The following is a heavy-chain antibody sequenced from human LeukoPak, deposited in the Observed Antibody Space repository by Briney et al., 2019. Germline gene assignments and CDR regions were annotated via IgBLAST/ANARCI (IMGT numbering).Heavy chain of an antibody. Sequence: ASVKVSYKASGIAFTDYWIHWVRQAPGQGPEWMGCMNAKSGDTNYIENFQGRVTMTRDTSIRTAYMELGGLRFDDTAVYYCAAERRGNYRLDYWGQGALVTVSS. CDR2: MNAKSGDT. CDR3: AAERRGNYRLDY. V-gene: IGHV1-2*02. CDR1: GIAFTDYW. J-gene: IGHJ4*02. D-gene: IGHD3-16*02.